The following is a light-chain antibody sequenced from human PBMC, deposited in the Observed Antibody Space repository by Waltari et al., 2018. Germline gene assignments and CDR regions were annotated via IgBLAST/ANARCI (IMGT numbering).Light chain of an antibody. Sequence: QSVLTQPPSVSGAPGQRVTISCTGSSSHIEAGYDVHWYHQLPGTAPQLRIYGNSNRPSGVPDRFSGSKSGTSASLAITGLQAEDEADYYCQSYDSSLSGVVFGGGTKLTVL. CDR1: SSHIEAGYD. J-gene: IGLJ2*01. CDR2: GNS. V-gene: IGLV1-40*01. CDR3: QSYDSSLSGVV.